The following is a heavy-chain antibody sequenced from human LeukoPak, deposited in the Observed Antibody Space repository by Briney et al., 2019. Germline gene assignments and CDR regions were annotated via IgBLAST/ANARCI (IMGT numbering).Heavy chain of an antibody. D-gene: IGHD4/OR15-4a*01. J-gene: IGHJ4*02. Sequence: SETLSLTCTVSGVSISTDYWTWVRQSPGKGLEWIGYIHYSGSTSYNPSLKSRVAISVDTSKNQFSLKLTSVTSADTAVYYCARDAGATAYWGQGALVTVSS. V-gene: IGHV4-59*13. CDR2: IHYSGST. CDR3: ARDAGATAY. CDR1: GVSISTDY.